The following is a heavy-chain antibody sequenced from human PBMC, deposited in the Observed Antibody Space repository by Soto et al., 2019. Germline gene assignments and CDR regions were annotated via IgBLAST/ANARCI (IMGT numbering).Heavy chain of an antibody. D-gene: IGHD1-1*01. CDR2: ISSSSSYI. CDR1: GFTFSSYS. V-gene: IGHV3-21*01. J-gene: IGHJ6*02. Sequence: GGSLRLSCAASGFTFSSYSMNLVRQAPGKGLEWVSSISSSSSYIYYAGSVKGRFTISRDNAKNSLYLQMNSLRAEDTAVYYCARGNRDYYYGMDVWGQGTTVTVSS. CDR3: ARGNRDYYYGMDV.